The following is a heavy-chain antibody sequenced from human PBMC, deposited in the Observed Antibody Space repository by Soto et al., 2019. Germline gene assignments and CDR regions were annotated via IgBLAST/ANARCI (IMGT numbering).Heavy chain of an antibody. D-gene: IGHD6-19*01. J-gene: IGHJ3*01. V-gene: IGHV1-18*01. CDR3: ARISARLNDFDV. CDR1: TYLFGAFG. CDR2: ITPYNGNT. Sequence: QVQLVQSGAEVKNPGASVKVSCQGTTYLFGAFGISWVRQAPGQGLEWMGWITPYNGNTHYAEKLQDRVTMTADKSTTTAYMEVRRLTSDDTAVYFCARISARLNDFDVWGQGTVVTVSS.